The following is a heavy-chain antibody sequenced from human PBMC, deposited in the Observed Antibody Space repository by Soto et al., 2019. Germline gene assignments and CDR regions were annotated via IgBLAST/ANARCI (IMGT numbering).Heavy chain of an antibody. V-gene: IGHV1-18*01. J-gene: IGHJ4*02. Sequence: GASVKVSCKASGYTFTSYGISWVRQAPGQGLEWMGWISAYNGNTKYAQKLQGRVTMTTDTSTDTADMELRSLRSEDTAVYYCATVSWKGYDYWGQGTLVTVSS. CDR2: ISAYNGNT. CDR1: GYTFTSYG. CDR3: ATVSWKGYDY. D-gene: IGHD1-1*01.